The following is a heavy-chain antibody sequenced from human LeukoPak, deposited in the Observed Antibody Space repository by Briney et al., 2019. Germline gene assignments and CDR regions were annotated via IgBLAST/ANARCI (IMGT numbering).Heavy chain of an antibody. CDR2: IRSKAYGGTT. J-gene: IGHJ4*02. D-gene: IGHD5-18*01. V-gene: IGHV3-49*04. CDR1: GFTLSSYA. Sequence: PGGSLRLSCAASGFTLSSYAMSWVRQAPGKGLEWVGFIRSKAYGGTTEYAASVKGRFTISRDDSKSIAYLQMNSLKTEDTAVYYCTSLQLWPAAYFDYWGQGTLVTVSS. CDR3: TSLQLWPAAYFDY.